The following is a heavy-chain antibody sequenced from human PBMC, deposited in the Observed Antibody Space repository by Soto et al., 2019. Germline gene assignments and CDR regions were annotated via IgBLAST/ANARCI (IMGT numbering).Heavy chain of an antibody. CDR1: GDYIHFGGYY. J-gene: IGHJ5*02. V-gene: IGHV4-30-4*01. CDR2: IYYTGKT. CDR3: GRDLTSNANCIDP. Sequence: ASETLSLTCSVSGDYIHFGGYYWTWIRQRPGKGLEWMGYIYYTGKTYYNPSLESRLTMSVDRSKNQCSLRLTSVTAADTAVYFCGRDLTSNANCIDPWGQGTLVTVSS. D-gene: IGHD2-2*01.